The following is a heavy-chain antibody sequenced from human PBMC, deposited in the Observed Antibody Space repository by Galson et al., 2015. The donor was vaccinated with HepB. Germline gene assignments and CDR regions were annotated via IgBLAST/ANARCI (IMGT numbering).Heavy chain of an antibody. J-gene: IGHJ4*02. V-gene: IGHV4-34*01. CDR1: GGSFSGYY. D-gene: IGHD2-2*01. CDR3: ARSSYCNSTSCYINFDY. Sequence: SETLSLTCLTYGGSFSGYYWSWIRQPPGKGLEWIGGINHSGTTNYNPSLKSRVSISVDTSKNQFSLRLTSVTAADTAVYYCARSSYCNSTSCYINFDYWGQGALVTVSS. CDR2: INHSGTT.